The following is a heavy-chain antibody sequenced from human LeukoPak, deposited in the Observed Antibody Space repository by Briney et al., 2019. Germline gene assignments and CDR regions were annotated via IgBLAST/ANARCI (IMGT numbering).Heavy chain of an antibody. D-gene: IGHD2-2*01. V-gene: IGHV3-21*01. CDR2: ISSSSSYI. CDR1: GFTFSSYS. J-gene: IGHJ6*02. Sequence: GGSLRLSCAASGFTFSSYSMNWVRQAPGKGLEWVSSISSSSSYIYYADSVKGRLTISRDNAKNSLYLQMNSLRAEDTAVYYCARGEGCSSTSCYAYYYYGMDVWGQGTTVTVSS. CDR3: ARGEGCSSTSCYAYYYYGMDV.